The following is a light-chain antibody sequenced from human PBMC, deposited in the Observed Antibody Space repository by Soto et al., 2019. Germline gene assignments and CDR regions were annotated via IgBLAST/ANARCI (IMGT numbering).Light chain of an antibody. CDR3: QKSYSTLIN. CDR2: AAS. V-gene: IGKV1-39*01. J-gene: IGKJ5*01. Sequence: DIQITHSPSSLSASVVDRVTITFLASQSISSYLNWYQQKPGKAPKLLIYAASSLQSGVPSRFSGSGSGTDFTLTISSLQPEDFATYYCQKSYSTLINFGQGTRLEIK. CDR1: QSISSY.